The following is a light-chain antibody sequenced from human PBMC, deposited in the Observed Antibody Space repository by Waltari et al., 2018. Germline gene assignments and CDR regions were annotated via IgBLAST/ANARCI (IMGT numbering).Light chain of an antibody. CDR3: ASWDDSLNGHWV. CDR2: RGA. V-gene: IGLV1-44*01. J-gene: IGLJ3*02. Sequence: VLTQPPSVSGTPGQRVTISCSGSASNIGGTLVHWYQQFPGKAPKLLSYRGALRPSGVPDRFSGSKSGTSASLAISGLQSEDEADYFCASWDDSLNGHWVFGGGTKVTVL. CDR1: ASNIGGTL.